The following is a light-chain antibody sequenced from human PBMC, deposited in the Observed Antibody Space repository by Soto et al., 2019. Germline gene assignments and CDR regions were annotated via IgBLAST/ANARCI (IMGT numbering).Light chain of an antibody. CDR2: AAS. Sequence: DIQMTQSPSPLSASVGDRVTITCRASQSISSYLNWYQQKPGNAPKLLAYAASTLQSRVPSRFSASGSGTDFALTISSLQPEDFATYYCQQSYSTPYTFGQGTKVDMK. CDR1: QSISSY. V-gene: IGKV1-39*01. CDR3: QQSYSTPYT. J-gene: IGKJ2*01.